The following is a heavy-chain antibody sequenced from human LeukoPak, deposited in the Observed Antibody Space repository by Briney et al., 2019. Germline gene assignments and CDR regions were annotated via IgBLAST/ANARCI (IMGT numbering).Heavy chain of an antibody. V-gene: IGHV3-74*01. CDR1: GFTFSSYW. D-gene: IGHD6-19*01. CDR3: ARDRYSSGWYGIDY. Sequence: VGSLRLSCAASGFTFSSYWMHWVRQAPGKGLVWVSRINSDGSSTSYADSVKGRFTISRDNAKNTLYLQMNSLRAEDTAVYYCARDRYSSGWYGIDYWGQGTLVTVSS. J-gene: IGHJ4*02. CDR2: INSDGSST.